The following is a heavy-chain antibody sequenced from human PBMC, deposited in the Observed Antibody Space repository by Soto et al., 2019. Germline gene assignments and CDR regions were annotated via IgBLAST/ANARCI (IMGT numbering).Heavy chain of an antibody. D-gene: IGHD2-8*02. J-gene: IGHJ4*02. CDR3: AKDGGTGKYYDY. CDR1: GFTFDHYA. CDR2: VSWNSDTI. Sequence: SLRLSCAASGFTFDHYAMHWVRQAPGKGLEWVSGVSWNSDTIGYVDSVKGRFTISRDNSKNTLYLQMNSLRPEDTAVYYCAKDGGTGKYYDYWGQGTLVNVSS. V-gene: IGHV3-9*01.